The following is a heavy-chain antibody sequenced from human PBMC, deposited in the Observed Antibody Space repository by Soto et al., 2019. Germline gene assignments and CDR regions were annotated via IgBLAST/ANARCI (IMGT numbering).Heavy chain of an antibody. CDR1: GYTFTRYG. CDR2: ISGYNGDT. Sequence: QGHLGQSGAEVKKPGTSVKVSCKASGYTFTRYGISWVRQAPGQGLEWMGWISGYNGDTYYAQNLQGRVTMTIDTSTSTAYMELRSLTYDDTAVYYCAKNGQPPYYYYVLDVWGQGTTVTVSS. D-gene: IGHD2-8*01. V-gene: IGHV1-18*01. CDR3: AKNGQPPYYYYVLDV. J-gene: IGHJ6*02.